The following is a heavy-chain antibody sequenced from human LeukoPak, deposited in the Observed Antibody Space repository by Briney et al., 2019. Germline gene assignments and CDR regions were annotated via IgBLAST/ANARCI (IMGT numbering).Heavy chain of an antibody. CDR1: GLTFSRSG. V-gene: IGHV3-23*01. J-gene: IGHJ4*02. Sequence: PGGSLRLACAASGLTFSRSGMSWVRQAPGKGLEWVSAISGSGGSTNYADSVKGRFTISRDNSKNTLYLQMNSLRAEDTAVYYCAKDSGWLSYFFDYWGQGTLVTVSS. CDR3: AKDSGWLSYFFDY. CDR2: ISGSGGST. D-gene: IGHD5-24*01.